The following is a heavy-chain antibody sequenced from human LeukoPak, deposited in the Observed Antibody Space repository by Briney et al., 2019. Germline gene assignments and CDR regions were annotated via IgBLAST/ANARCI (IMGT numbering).Heavy chain of an antibody. J-gene: IGHJ4*02. CDR1: GGSFSGYY. V-gene: IGHV4-34*01. D-gene: IGHD2-21*01. CDR2: INHSGST. CDR3: ARHSVVVIAPREDY. Sequence: SETLSLTCAVYGGSFSGYYWSWIRQPPGKGLEWIGEINHSGSTNYNPSLKSRVTVSVDTSKNLFSLKVSSVTAADTAVYYCARHSVVVIAPREDYWGQGTLVTVSS.